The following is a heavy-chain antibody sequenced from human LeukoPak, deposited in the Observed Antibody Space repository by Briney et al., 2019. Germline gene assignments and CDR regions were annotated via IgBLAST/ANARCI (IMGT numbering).Heavy chain of an antibody. J-gene: IGHJ4*02. Sequence: GGSLRLSCAASGFTFSNYGMSWVRQAPGKGLEWVSAISGSGGSTYYADSVKGRFTISRDNSKNTLYLQMNSLRAEDTAVYYCAKEPSWFGESAFDYWGQGTLVTVSS. CDR1: GFTFSNYG. CDR2: ISGSGGST. D-gene: IGHD3-10*01. CDR3: AKEPSWFGESAFDY. V-gene: IGHV3-23*01.